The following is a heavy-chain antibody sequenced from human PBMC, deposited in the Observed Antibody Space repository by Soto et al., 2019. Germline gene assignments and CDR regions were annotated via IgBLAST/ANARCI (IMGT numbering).Heavy chain of an antibody. CDR2: VIPVSNIT. Sequence: QVKPVQSGAEVKKPGSSVTLSCQASGDTFNNYAINWVRRAPGQGLEWMGTVIPVSNITNYAQKFQGRLTIIADESTTTAYMELSRLTSADTAVYYCARGFLSDYGTVSVAYGIDNWGQGTLLTVAS. CDR1: GDTFNNYA. D-gene: IGHD4-17*01. V-gene: IGHV1-69*15. CDR3: ARGFLSDYGTVSVAYGIDN. J-gene: IGHJ4*02.